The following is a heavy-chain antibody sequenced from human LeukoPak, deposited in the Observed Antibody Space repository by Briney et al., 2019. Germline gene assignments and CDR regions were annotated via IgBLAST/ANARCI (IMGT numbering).Heavy chain of an antibody. V-gene: IGHV3-53*01. J-gene: IGHJ4*02. CDR1: GFTVSSNY. CDR3: ARDVEYCSGGSCYAYDY. Sequence: PGGSLRLSCAASGFTVSSNYMSWVRQAPGKGLEWVSVIYSGGSTYYADSVKGRFTISRDNSKNTLYLQMNSLRAEDTAVYHCARDVEYCSGGSCYAYDYWGQGTLVTVSS. D-gene: IGHD2-15*01. CDR2: IYSGGST.